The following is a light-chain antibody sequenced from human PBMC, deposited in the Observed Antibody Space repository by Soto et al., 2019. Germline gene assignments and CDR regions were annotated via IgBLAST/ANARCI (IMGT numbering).Light chain of an antibody. J-gene: IGKJ4*01. Sequence: DIVMTQSPATLSVSQGERATLSCRASQSVSSNLAWYQQKPGQAPRLLIYGASTRATGIPARFSGSGSGTEFTLTIGSLQSEDFAVYYCQQYINWLTFGGGTKVDIK. CDR2: GAS. V-gene: IGKV3-15*01. CDR3: QQYINWLT. CDR1: QSVSSN.